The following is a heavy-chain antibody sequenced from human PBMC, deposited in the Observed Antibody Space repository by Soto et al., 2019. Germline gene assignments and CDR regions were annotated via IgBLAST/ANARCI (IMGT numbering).Heavy chain of an antibody. Sequence: QVQLVESGGGVVQPGRSLRLSCAASGFTFSSYGMHWVRQAPGKGLEWVAVISYDGSNRYYADSVKGRFTISRDNSKNTLYLQMNSLRAEDTAVYYWAKGSTAMTYFDYWGQGTLGTVSS. J-gene: IGHJ4*02. D-gene: IGHD5-18*01. CDR2: ISYDGSNR. V-gene: IGHV3-30*18. CDR3: AKGSTAMTYFDY. CDR1: GFTFSSYG.